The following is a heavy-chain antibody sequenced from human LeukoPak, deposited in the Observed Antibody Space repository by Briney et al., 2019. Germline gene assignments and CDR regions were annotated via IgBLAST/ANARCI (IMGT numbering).Heavy chain of an antibody. J-gene: IGHJ3*02. CDR2: IDSSGTTI. Sequence: PGGSLRLSCAASGFTFNNYAMSWVRQAPGKGLEWVSYIDSSGTTIYYADSVKGRFTMSRDNAKNSLYLQMNSLRAEDTAVYFCAREFGGYGGDPFDIWGQGTMVTVSS. V-gene: IGHV3-48*03. CDR1: GFTFNNYA. CDR3: AREFGGYGGDPFDI. D-gene: IGHD3-22*01.